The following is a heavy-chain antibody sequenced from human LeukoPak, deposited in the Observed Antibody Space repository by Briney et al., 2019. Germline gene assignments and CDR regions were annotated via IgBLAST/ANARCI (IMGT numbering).Heavy chain of an antibody. D-gene: IGHD5-18*01. Sequence: TSETLSLTCTVSGGSISSYYWSWIRQPPGKGLEGIGYIYYSGSTNYNPSLKSRVTISVDTSKNQFSLKLSSVTAADTAVYYCARSWIRLGYFDYWGQGTLVTVSS. V-gene: IGHV4-59*08. CDR3: ARSWIRLGYFDY. CDR2: IYYSGST. CDR1: GGSISSYY. J-gene: IGHJ4*02.